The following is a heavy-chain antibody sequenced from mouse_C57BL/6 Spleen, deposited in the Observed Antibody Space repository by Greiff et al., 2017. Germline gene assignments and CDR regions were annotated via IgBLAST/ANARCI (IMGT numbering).Heavy chain of an antibody. Sequence: VQLQQPGAELVMPGASVKLSCKASGYTFTSYWMHWVKQRPGQGLEWIGEIDPSDSYTTYNQKFKGKSTLTVDKSSSAAYMQLSSLTSEDSAVYYCARGYYGNYGLDYWGQGTTLTVSS. J-gene: IGHJ2*01. CDR2: IDPSDSYT. CDR1: GYTFTSYW. CDR3: ARGYYGNYGLDY. D-gene: IGHD2-1*01. V-gene: IGHV1-69*01.